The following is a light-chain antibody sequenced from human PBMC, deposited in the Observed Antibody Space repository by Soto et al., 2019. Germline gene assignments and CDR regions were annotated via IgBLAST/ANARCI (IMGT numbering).Light chain of an antibody. CDR1: QSVSSY. CDR2: DAS. J-gene: IGKJ5*01. Sequence: EIVLTQSPATLSLSPWERATLSCRASQSVSSYLAWYQQKPGQAPRLLIYDASNRATGIPARFSGSGSGTDFTLTISSLEPEDFAVYYCQQRSNWPRFGQGRRLEIK. V-gene: IGKV3-11*01. CDR3: QQRSNWPR.